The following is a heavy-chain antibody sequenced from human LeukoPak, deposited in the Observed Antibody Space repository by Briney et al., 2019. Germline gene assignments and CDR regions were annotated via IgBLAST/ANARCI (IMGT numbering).Heavy chain of an antibody. J-gene: IGHJ4*02. D-gene: IGHD3-9*01. CDR2: INPNSGGT. Sequence: GASVKVSCKASGYTFTGYYMHWVRQAPGQGLEWMGWINPNSGGTNYAQKFQGRVTMTRDTSISTAYMELSRLRFDDTAVYYCARWGREDILTGYQGCYFDYWGQGTLVTVSS. CDR1: GYTFTGYY. V-gene: IGHV1-2*02. CDR3: ARWGREDILTGYQGCYFDY.